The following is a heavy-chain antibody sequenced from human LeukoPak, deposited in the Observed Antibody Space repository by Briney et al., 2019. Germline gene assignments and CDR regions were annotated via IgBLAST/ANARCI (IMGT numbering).Heavy chain of an antibody. Sequence: PGGSLRLSCAASGFNFYDYHMHWVRQAPGKGLEWVAIISYDGRDKFYADSVQGRFTISRDTSTNTLYLQMSSLKTEDSATYYCAKDPRYCRTTSCPPDGYFDYWGQGTLVTVSS. D-gene: IGHD2-2*01. J-gene: IGHJ4*02. CDR3: AKDPRYCRTTSCPPDGYFDY. CDR1: GFNFYDYH. V-gene: IGHV3-30*18. CDR2: ISYDGRDK.